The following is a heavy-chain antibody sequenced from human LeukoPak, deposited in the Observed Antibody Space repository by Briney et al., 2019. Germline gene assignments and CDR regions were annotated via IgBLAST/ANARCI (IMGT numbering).Heavy chain of an antibody. CDR1: GGSISSYY. D-gene: IGHD2-15*01. Sequence: SETLSLTCTVSGGSISSYYWSWIRQPPGKGLEWIGYIYYSGSTKYNPSLKSRVTISVDTSKKQFSLKLSSVTAADTAVYYCARERDVAQGGAFDIWGQGTMVTVSS. J-gene: IGHJ3*02. V-gene: IGHV4-59*01. CDR3: ARERDVAQGGAFDI. CDR2: IYYSGST.